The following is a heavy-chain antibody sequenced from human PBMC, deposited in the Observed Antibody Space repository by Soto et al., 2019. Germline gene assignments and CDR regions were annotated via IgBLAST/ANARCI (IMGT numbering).Heavy chain of an antibody. CDR1: GGSISSGDYY. CDR2: IYYSGST. V-gene: IGHV4-30-4*01. D-gene: IGHD3-22*01. J-gene: IGHJ4*02. Sequence: QVQLQESGPGLVKPSQTLSLTCTLSGGSISSGDYYWIWIRQPPGEGLECIGYIYYSGSTYYNPSLESRVTMSVDTSRNQFSLKLTSVTAADTAVYYCARDNGGAYDPVEWGQGTLVTVSS. CDR3: ARDNGGAYDPVE.